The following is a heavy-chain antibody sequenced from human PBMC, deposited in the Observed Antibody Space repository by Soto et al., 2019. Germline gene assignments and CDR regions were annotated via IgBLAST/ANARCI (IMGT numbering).Heavy chain of an antibody. D-gene: IGHD3-10*01. CDR1: GYTFTRYD. Sequence: ASVKVSCKASGYTFTRYDINWVRQATGQGLEWMGWINPNSGNTGYAQKFQGRVTMTRNTSISTAYMELSRLRTEDTASYYCALVRTGLLDPDSAPRASYYYYFGMEVWRQGTTVTVSS. CDR3: ALVRTGLLDPDSAPRASYYYYFGMEV. V-gene: IGHV1-8*01. J-gene: IGHJ6*02. CDR2: INPNSGNT.